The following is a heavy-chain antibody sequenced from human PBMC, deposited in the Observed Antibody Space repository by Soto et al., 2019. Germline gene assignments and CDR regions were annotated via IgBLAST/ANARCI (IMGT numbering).Heavy chain of an antibody. V-gene: IGHV4-39*01. CDR3: VCSLGPRNWFDP. D-gene: IGHD3-10*02. J-gene: IGHJ5*02. Sequence: PSETLSLTCTVSGGSITSSSYYWGWVRQPPGKGFEWIGNMRYSGETHSDPSLQSRVTISVDTPKSQFSLSLTSVTAADTAIYFCVCSLGPRNWFDPWGQGTLVTVSS. CDR1: GGSITSSSYY. CDR2: MRYSGET.